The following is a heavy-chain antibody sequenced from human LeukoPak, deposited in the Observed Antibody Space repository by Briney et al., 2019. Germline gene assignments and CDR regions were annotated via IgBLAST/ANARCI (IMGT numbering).Heavy chain of an antibody. J-gene: IGHJ3*02. V-gene: IGHV5-51*01. CDR2: IYSGGSDT. CDR1: GYSFTNYW. D-gene: IGHD3-9*01. CDR3: ARLRSYYDILTGYRSAFGAFDI. Sequence: GESLKISCKGSGYSFTNYWIGWVRQMPGKGLEWMGIIYSGGSDTRYSPSFQGQVTISADKSISTAYLQWSSLKASDTAMYYCARLRSYYDILTGYRSAFGAFDIWGQGTLVTVSS.